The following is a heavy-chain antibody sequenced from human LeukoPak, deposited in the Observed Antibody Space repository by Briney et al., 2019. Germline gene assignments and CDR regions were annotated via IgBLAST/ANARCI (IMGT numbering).Heavy chain of an antibody. CDR2: IYYSGST. Sequence: SETLSLTCTVSGGSISSYYWSWIRQPPGKGLEWIGYIYYSGSTNYNPSLKSRVTISVDTSKNQFSLKLSSVTAADTAVYYCARAARVHWFAPGGQEFLVTVSS. CDR3: ARAARVHWFAP. CDR1: GGSISSYY. J-gene: IGHJ5*02. D-gene: IGHD4/OR15-4a*01. V-gene: IGHV4-59*01.